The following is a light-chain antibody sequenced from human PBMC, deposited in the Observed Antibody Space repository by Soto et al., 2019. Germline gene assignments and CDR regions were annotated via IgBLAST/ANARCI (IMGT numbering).Light chain of an antibody. CDR2: GAS. Sequence: EIVMTQSPATLSVSPGERATLSCRACQSVGSNLAWYQLKPGQAPRLLIYGASTRATGIPARFSGSGSGTDFTLTISSLQSEDFAIYFCQQYNNWPPDRTFGQGTKVEI. CDR1: QSVGSN. CDR3: QQYNNWPPDRT. V-gene: IGKV3-15*01. J-gene: IGKJ1*01.